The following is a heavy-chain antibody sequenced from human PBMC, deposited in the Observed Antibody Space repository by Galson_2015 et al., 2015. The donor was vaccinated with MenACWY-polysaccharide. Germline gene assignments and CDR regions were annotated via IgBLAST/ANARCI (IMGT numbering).Heavy chain of an antibody. V-gene: IGHV3-7*01. CDR2: IKQDGSEK. CDR1: GFTFSNFW. D-gene: IGHD3-10*01. J-gene: IGHJ4*02. Sequence: SLRISCAASGFTFSNFWMSWVRQAPGKALECVASIKQDGSEKYLVDPVKGRFTISRHNAENSLFLQMNSLRAEDTAVYYCARERWVRGVFFDQWGQGTLVTVSS. CDR3: ARERWVRGVFFDQ.